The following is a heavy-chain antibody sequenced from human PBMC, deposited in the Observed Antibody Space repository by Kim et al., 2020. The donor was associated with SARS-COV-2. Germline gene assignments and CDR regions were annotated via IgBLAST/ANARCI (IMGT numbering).Heavy chain of an antibody. J-gene: IGHJ6*02. Sequence: ASVKVSCKASGYTFTSYDINWVRQATGQGLEWMGWMNPNSGNTGDAQKFQGRVTRTRNTSISTAYMELSSLRSEDTAVYYCARGGGGYCSGGSCYAYYYYGMDVWSPGPTVTVYS. CDR2: MNPNSGNT. D-gene: IGHD2-15*01. V-gene: IGHV1-8*01. CDR1: GYTFTSYD. CDR3: ARGGGGYCSGGSCYAYYYYGMDV.